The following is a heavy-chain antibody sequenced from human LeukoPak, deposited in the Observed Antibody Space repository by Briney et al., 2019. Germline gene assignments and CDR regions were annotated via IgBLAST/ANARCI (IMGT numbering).Heavy chain of an antibody. CDR2: INHSGST. Sequence: PSETLSLTCAVYGGSFSGYYWYWIRQPPGKGLEWIGEINHSGSTNYNPSLKSRVTISVDTSKNQFSLKLSSVTAADTAVYYCARGFGNGAFDIWGQGTMVTVSS. CDR3: ARGFGNGAFDI. V-gene: IGHV4-34*01. D-gene: IGHD4-23*01. J-gene: IGHJ3*02. CDR1: GGSFSGYY.